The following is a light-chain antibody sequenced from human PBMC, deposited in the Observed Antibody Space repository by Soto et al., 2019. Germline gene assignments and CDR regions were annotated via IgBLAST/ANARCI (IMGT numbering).Light chain of an antibody. Sequence: VVTQPPSVSGAPGQRVTISCTGSSSNIGAGYDVHWYQQLPGTAPKLLIYGNSNRPSGVPDRFSGSKSGTSASLAITGLQAEDEADYYCQSYDSSLSGRVVFGGGTKLTVL. CDR3: QSYDSSLSGRVV. CDR1: SSNIGAGYD. J-gene: IGLJ2*01. V-gene: IGLV1-40*01. CDR2: GNS.